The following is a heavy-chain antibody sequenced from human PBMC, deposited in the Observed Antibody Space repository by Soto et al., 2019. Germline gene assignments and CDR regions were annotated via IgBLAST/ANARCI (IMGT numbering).Heavy chain of an antibody. V-gene: IGHV4-4*07. CDR2: IYATGTT. Sequence: KPSKTLSLTCTVSGASISGFYWSWIRKSAGKGLEWIGRIYATGTTDYNPSLKSRVMMSVDTSKKQFSLKLRSVTAADTAVYYCVRDGTKTLRDWFDPWGQGISVTVSA. D-gene: IGHD1-1*01. J-gene: IGHJ5*02. CDR3: VRDGTKTLRDWFDP. CDR1: GASISGFY.